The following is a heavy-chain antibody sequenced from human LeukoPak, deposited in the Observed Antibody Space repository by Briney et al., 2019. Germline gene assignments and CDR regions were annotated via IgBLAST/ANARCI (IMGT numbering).Heavy chain of an antibody. CDR1: GGSISRGDYY. D-gene: IGHD3-16*01. Sequence: SETLSLTCTVSGGSISRGDYYWSWIRQPPGKGLEWIGYIYYSGSTYYNPSLKSRVTISVDTSKNQFSLKLSSVTAADTAVYYCARVGVLHFWGCFSVYDYGGREPL. CDR2: IYYSGST. V-gene: IGHV4-30-4*01. CDR3: ARVGVLHFWGCFSVYDY. J-gene: IGHJ4*02.